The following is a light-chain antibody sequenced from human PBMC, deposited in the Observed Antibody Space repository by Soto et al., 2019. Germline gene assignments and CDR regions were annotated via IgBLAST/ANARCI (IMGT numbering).Light chain of an antibody. CDR1: QSISSW. J-gene: IGKJ1*01. V-gene: IGKV1-5*01. CDR2: DAS. Sequence: DIQMTQSPSTLSASVGDRVTITCRASQSISSWLAWYQQKPGKAPKLLIYDASSLESGVPLRFSGSGSGTEFTLTISSLQPDDFATYYCQQYNSYSATFGQGTKVDIK. CDR3: QQYNSYSAT.